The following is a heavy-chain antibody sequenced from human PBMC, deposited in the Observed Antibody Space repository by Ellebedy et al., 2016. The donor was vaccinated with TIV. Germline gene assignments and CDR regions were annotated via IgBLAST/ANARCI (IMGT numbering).Heavy chain of an antibody. Sequence: GSLRLSXTVSGYSISSGYYWGWIRQPPGKGLEWIGYIYYSGSTNYNPSLKSRVTISVDTSKNQFSLKLSSVTAADTAVYYCARVTADGGDGGPFDYWGQGTLVTVSS. CDR1: GYSISSGYY. J-gene: IGHJ4*02. D-gene: IGHD2-21*01. CDR3: ARVTADGGDGGPFDY. CDR2: IYYSGST. V-gene: IGHV4-38-2*02.